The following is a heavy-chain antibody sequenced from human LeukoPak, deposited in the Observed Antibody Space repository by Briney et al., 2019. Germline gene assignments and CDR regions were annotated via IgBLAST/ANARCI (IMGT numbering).Heavy chain of an antibody. J-gene: IGHJ4*02. Sequence: GGSLRLSCAASGFTFSSYSMNWVRQAPGKGLEWVSSISSSSSYIYYAGSVKGRFTISRDNAKNSLYLQMNSLRAEDTAVYYCARDGVVTAIPLDYWGQGTLVTVSS. D-gene: IGHD2-21*02. CDR2: ISSSSSYI. CDR1: GFTFSSYS. CDR3: ARDGVVTAIPLDY. V-gene: IGHV3-21*01.